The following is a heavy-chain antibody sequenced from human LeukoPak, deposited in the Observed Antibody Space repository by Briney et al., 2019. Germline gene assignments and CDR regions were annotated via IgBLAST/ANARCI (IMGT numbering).Heavy chain of an antibody. CDR2: ISAYNGNT. J-gene: IGHJ4*02. CDR1: GYTFTSYG. Sequence: PMASVRVSCKASGYTFTSYGISWVRQAPGQGLEWMGWISAYNGNTNYAQKLQGRVTMTRDMPTSTVYMELSSLRSEDTAVYYCAREYASTGTVDYWGQGTLVTVSS. V-gene: IGHV1-18*01. CDR3: AREYASTGTVDY. D-gene: IGHD1-1*01.